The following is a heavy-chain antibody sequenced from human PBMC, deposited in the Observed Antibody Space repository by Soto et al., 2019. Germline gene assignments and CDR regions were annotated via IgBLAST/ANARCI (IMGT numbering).Heavy chain of an antibody. D-gene: IGHD1-7*01. CDR2: INPNSGGT. CDR1: GYTFTGYH. V-gene: IGHV1-2*04. Sequence: GASVKVSCKASGYTFTGYHIHWVRQAPGQGLEWMGWINPNSGGTNYAQKFQGWVTMTRDTSISTAYMELSRLRSDDTAVYYCARGVRITGTAIDFDYWGQGTLVTVSS. CDR3: ARGVRITGTAIDFDY. J-gene: IGHJ4*02.